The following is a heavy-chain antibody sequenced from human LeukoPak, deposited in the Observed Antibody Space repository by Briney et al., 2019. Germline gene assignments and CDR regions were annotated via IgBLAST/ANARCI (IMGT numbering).Heavy chain of an antibody. D-gene: IGHD2-2*01. CDR1: GYTFAGYD. CDR3: ARVRSKLTSSSPYYFDF. Sequence: ATVKVSCKTSGYTFAGYDVNWVRQATGQRLEWMGWMNPNSGNTGYAQSFQGRVTMTRNTSISTAYVELSSLRSEDTAVYYCARVRSKLTSSSPYYFDFWGQGTLVTVSS. CDR2: MNPNSGNT. V-gene: IGHV1-8*01. J-gene: IGHJ4*02.